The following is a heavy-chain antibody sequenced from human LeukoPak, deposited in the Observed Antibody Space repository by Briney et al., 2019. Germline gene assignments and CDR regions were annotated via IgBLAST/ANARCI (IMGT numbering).Heavy chain of an antibody. CDR3: TRRAVASDY. J-gene: IGHJ4*02. D-gene: IGHD6-19*01. CDR2: IRSKANSYAT. V-gene: IGHV3-73*01. CDR1: GFTFSGSA. Sequence: GGSLKLSCAASGFTFSGSAMHWVRQASGKGLEWVGRIRSKANSYATAYAASVKGRFTISRDDSKNTAYLQMNNLKTEDTAVYYCTRRAVASDYWGQGTLVTVSS.